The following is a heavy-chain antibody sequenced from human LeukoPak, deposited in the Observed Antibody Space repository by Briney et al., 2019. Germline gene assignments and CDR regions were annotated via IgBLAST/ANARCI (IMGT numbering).Heavy chain of an antibody. D-gene: IGHD5-12*01. CDR2: ISYGGSNK. CDR3: ARDWEGVPGGYEPFPDAFDI. CDR1: GFTFSSYA. Sequence: GGSLRLSCAASGFTFSSYAMHWVRQAPGKGLEWVAVISYGGSNKYYADSVKGRFTISRDNSKNTLYLQMNSLRAEDTAVYYCARDWEGVPGGYEPFPDAFDIWGQGTMVTVSS. J-gene: IGHJ3*02. V-gene: IGHV3-30-3*01.